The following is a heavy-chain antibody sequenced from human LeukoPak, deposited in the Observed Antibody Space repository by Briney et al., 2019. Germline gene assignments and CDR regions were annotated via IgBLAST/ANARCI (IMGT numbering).Heavy chain of an antibody. CDR1: GFPFKNAY. CDR3: ANAMVRGFQTSNAFDI. Sequence: GGSQRLLCAAWGFPFKNAYEIGVRGAPGGAREGVSSISSSGSNTYYADSVKGRFTISRDNAKNSLYLQMNSLRAEDTAVYYCANAMVRGFQTSNAFDIWGQGTMVTVSS. J-gene: IGHJ3*02. V-gene: IGHV3-21*01. CDR2: ISSSGSNT. D-gene: IGHD3-10*01.